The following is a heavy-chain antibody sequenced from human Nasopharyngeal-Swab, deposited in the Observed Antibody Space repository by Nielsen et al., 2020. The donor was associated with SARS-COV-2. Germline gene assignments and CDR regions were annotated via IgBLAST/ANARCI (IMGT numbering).Heavy chain of an antibody. Sequence: GESLKISCAASGFTFSNYDMHWVRQAPGKGLEWVAVISYDVTNKYYADSVKGRFTISRDNSKNTLYLQMNSLRAEDTAVYYCAKAFVAYISRWYFELWGRGTLVTVSS. CDR1: GFTFSNYD. D-gene: IGHD6-13*01. CDR2: ISYDVTNK. J-gene: IGHJ2*01. V-gene: IGHV3-30*18. CDR3: AKAFVAYISRWYFEL.